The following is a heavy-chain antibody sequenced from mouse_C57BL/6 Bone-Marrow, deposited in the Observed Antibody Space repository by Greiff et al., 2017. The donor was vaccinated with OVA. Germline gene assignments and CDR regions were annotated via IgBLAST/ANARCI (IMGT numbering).Heavy chain of an antibody. CDR3: SIYYDYDDGFAY. D-gene: IGHD2-4*01. CDR1: GFTFSNYW. CDR2: IRLKSDNYAT. J-gene: IGHJ3*01. V-gene: IGHV6-3*01. Sequence: EVKLVESGGGLVQPGGSMKLSCVASGFTFSNYWMNWVRQSPEKGLEWVAQIRLKSDNYATHYAESVKGRFTISRDDSKSSVYLQMNNLRAEDTGIYYCSIYYDYDDGFAYWGQGTLVTVSA.